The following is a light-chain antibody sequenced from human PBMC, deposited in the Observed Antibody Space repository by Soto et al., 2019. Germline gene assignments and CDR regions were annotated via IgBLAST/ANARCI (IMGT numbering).Light chain of an antibody. CDR3: SSYAGSNYPYV. J-gene: IGLJ1*01. V-gene: IGLV2-8*01. Sequence: LTQPPSASGSPGQSVTISCTGTSGDVGAYDYVSWYQQHPGKAPKLLIYEVTKRPLGVPDRFSGSKSGNAASLTVSGLQAEDEADYYCSSYAGSNYPYVFGTGTKVTVL. CDR1: SGDVGAYDY. CDR2: EVT.